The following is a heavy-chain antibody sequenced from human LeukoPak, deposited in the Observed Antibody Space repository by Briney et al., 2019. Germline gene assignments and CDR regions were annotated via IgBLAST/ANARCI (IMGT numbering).Heavy chain of an antibody. Sequence: SQTLSLTCTVSGGSISSGSYYWSWIRQPAGKGLEWIGRIYTSGSTNYNPSLKSRVTISVDTSKNQFSLKLSSVTAADTAVYYCARDRDAFDIWGQGTVVTVSS. CDR3: ARDRDAFDI. V-gene: IGHV4-61*02. CDR2: IYTSGST. CDR1: GGSISSGSYY. J-gene: IGHJ3*02.